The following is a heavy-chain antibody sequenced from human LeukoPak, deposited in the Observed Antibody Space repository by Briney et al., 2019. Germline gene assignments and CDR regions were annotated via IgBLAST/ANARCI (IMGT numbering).Heavy chain of an antibody. D-gene: IGHD2-15*01. CDR3: AKEIPDFLYCSGGSCSGH. Sequence: GGSLRLSCAASGFTFSSYAMSWVRQAPGKGLEWVSGISGSGGSTYYADSVKGRFTISRDNSKNTLNLQMNSLRAEGTAVYYCAKEIPDFLYCSGGSCSGHWGQGTLVTVSS. V-gene: IGHV3-23*01. CDR2: ISGSGGST. J-gene: IGHJ4*02. CDR1: GFTFSSYA.